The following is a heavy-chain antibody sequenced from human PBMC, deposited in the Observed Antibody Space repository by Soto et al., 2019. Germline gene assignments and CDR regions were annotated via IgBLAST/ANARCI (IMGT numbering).Heavy chain of an antibody. D-gene: IGHD4-4*01. J-gene: IGHJ4*02. CDR2: ISSSSNYI. CDR3: ARDRVEMATVCDY. V-gene: IGHV3-21*01. CDR1: GFSFSSYS. Sequence: EVQLVESGGGLVKPGGSLRLSCVASGFSFSSYSMNWVRQAPGKGLEWVSSISSSSNYIYYADSVKGRFTISRDNAKNSLYLQMNSLRAEDTAVYYCARDRVEMATVCDYWGQGTLVTVSS.